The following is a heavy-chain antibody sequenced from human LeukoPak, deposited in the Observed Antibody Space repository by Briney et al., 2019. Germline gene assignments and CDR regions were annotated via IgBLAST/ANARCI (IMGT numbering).Heavy chain of an antibody. CDR1: GGSISSSSHY. CDR3: VRWQSGSMFHPP. Sequence: SETLSLTCTVSGGSISSSSHYWGWIRQPPGKGPEWIGSIYYSGTTAYNPSLKSRVTISVDTSKNQFSLELSSVTAADTAVYYCVRWQSGSMFHPPWGQGTLVTVSS. V-gene: IGHV4-39*01. CDR2: IYYSGTT. D-gene: IGHD3-10*02. J-gene: IGHJ5*02.